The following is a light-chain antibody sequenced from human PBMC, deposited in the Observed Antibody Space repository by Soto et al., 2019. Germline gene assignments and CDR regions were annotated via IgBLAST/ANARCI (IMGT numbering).Light chain of an antibody. Sequence: EIVLTQSPGTLSLSPGEIATLSFSTSQTVSSSYLAWYQQKPGQAPRLLIYAASYRATGIPARFSGSGSGTDFTLTISSLEPEDFAVYYCQHRDSWPLTFGGGTKVDIK. J-gene: IGKJ4*01. CDR1: QTVSSSY. CDR2: AAS. V-gene: IGKV3D-20*02. CDR3: QHRDSWPLT.